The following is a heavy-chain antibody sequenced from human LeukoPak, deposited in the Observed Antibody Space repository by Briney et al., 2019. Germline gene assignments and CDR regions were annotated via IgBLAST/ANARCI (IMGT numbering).Heavy chain of an antibody. CDR1: GGSFSGYY. D-gene: IGHD4-17*01. CDR3: ARGSGDYVPLIDY. CDR2: IYYSGST. V-gene: IGHV4-34*01. Sequence: SETLSLTCAVYGGSFSGYYWSWIRQPPGKGLEWIGSIYYSGSTYYNPSLKSRVTISVDTSKNQFSLKLSSVTAADTAVYYCARGSGDYVPLIDYWGQGTLVTVSS. J-gene: IGHJ4*02.